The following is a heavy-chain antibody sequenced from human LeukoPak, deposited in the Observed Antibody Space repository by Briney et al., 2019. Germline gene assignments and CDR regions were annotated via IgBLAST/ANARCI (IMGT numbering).Heavy chain of an antibody. CDR2: IYYSGTT. CDR1: GGTMCSYY. CDR3: ARGGGNSGSADDR. J-gene: IGHJ5*02. Sequence: SETLSLTCTVCGGTMCSYYLSWLRQPPGKGLEWIGYIYYSGTTNYNPSLKSRVTISVDTSKNQFSLKLSSVTAADTAVYYCARGGGNSGSADDRWGQGTLVTVSS. D-gene: IGHD5-12*01. V-gene: IGHV4-59*12.